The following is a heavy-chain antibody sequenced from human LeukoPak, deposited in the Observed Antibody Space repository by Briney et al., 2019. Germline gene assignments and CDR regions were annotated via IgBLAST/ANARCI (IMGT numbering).Heavy chain of an antibody. D-gene: IGHD2-2*01. CDR1: GGSLHHYS. J-gene: IGHJ3*02. V-gene: IGHV4-59*01. Sequence: SETLSLTCTVSGGSLHHYSYNWLGQPPGKGLEWIGYIYYSGSTNYNPSLTGRVTISVDTSKNQFSLKLSSVTAADTAVYYSAIYSNCARSSTWDAAEIWGQGTMVTVSS. CDR3: AIYSNCARSSTWDAAEI. CDR2: IYYSGST.